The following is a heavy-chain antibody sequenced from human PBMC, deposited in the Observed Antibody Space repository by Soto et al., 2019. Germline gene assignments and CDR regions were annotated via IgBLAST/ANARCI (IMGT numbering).Heavy chain of an antibody. CDR2: IWSDGTKK. CDR1: GFNFSNYG. CDR3: AKVRHGGGTYFDY. Sequence: LSSQAAGFNFSNYGIHWVRQAPGRGLEWVAVIWSDGTKKFYAGSVRGRSTISRDNSKNTLYLQMNSLRAEDTAVYYCAKVRHGGGTYFDYWGQGTLVTVSS. V-gene: IGHV3-33*06. J-gene: IGHJ4*02. D-gene: IGHD2-15*01.